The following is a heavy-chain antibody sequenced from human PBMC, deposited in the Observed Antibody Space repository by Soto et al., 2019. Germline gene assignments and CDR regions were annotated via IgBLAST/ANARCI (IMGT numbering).Heavy chain of an antibody. Sequence: QLQLQESGPGLLRPSETRSLTCNVSVGAISSSSYFWPWVRQPPGKTLEWIGHILYSGTTHYNESLKSRVTISVDTSKNQFSLRLNSVTPADTAIYYCARGGGYYGVLFDYWGQGTLVPVSS. J-gene: IGHJ4*02. CDR3: ARGGGYYGVLFDY. CDR2: ILYSGTT. V-gene: IGHV4-39*01. D-gene: IGHD4-17*01. CDR1: VGAISSSSYF.